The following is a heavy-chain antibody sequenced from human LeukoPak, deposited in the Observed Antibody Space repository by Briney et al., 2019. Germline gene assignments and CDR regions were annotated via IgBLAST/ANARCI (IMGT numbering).Heavy chain of an antibody. Sequence: GGSLRLSCAASGFTFSSYAMSWVRQAPGKGLEWVSAISGSGGSTYYADSVKGRFTISRDNSKNTLYLQMNSLRAEDTAVYYCAKARLNYDILTGYSVSDYWGQGTLVTVSS. CDR1: GFTFSSYA. J-gene: IGHJ4*02. V-gene: IGHV3-23*01. CDR3: AKARLNYDILTGYSVSDY. D-gene: IGHD3-9*01. CDR2: ISGSGGST.